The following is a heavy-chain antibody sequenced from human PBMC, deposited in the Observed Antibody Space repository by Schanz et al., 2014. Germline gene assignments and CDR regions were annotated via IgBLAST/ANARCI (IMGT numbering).Heavy chain of an antibody. CDR1: GFTVSNSY. CDR3: ARDPNTSAWLPYFDT. J-gene: IGHJ4*02. Sequence: DVQLVDSGGGLVQPGGSLRLSCAASGFTVSNSYIHWVRQAPGKGLEWVSGISGSGGSTYDADSVKGRFTISRDNSKSMLFLEMSSLRVEDTAVYYCARDPNTSAWLPYFDTWGQGTLVTVSS. CDR2: SGSGGST. D-gene: IGHD6-19*01. V-gene: IGHV3-53*04.